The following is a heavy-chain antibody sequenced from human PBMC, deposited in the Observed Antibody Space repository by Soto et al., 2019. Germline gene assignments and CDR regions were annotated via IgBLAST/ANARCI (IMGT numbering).Heavy chain of an antibody. Sequence: ASVKVSCKASGYTFTSYYMHWVRQAPGQGLEWMGIINPSGGSTSYAQKFQGRVTMTRDTSTSTVYMELSSLRSEDTAVYYCARGEWSDCTNGVCYGWFDPWGQGTLVTVSS. CDR1: GYTFTSYY. CDR3: ARGEWSDCTNGVCYGWFDP. CDR2: INPSGGST. V-gene: IGHV1-46*01. D-gene: IGHD2-8*01. J-gene: IGHJ5*02.